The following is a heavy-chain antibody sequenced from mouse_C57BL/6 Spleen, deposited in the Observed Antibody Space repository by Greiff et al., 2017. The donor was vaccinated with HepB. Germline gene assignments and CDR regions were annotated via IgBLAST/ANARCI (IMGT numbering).Heavy chain of an antibody. CDR3: ARYGWLLREGYAMDY. CDR2: IYPRDGST. J-gene: IGHJ4*01. V-gene: IGHV1-78*01. D-gene: IGHD2-3*01. CDR1: GYTFTDHT. Sequence: QVQLQQSDAELVKPGASVKISCKVSGYTFTDHTIHWMKQRPEQGLEWIGYIYPRDGSTKYNEKFKGKATLTADKSSSTAYMQLNSLTSEDSAVYFCARYGWLLREGYAMDYWGQGTSVTVSS.